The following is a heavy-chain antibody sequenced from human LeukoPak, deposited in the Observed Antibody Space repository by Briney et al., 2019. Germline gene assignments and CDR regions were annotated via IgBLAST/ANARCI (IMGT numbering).Heavy chain of an antibody. J-gene: IGHJ4*02. CDR3: TKDSSGYDLLAFDY. CDR1: GFTFSSYG. Sequence: PGGSLRLSCAASGFTFSSYGMHWVRQAPGKGLEWVAFIRYDGSNKYYADSVKGRFTISRDNSKNTLYLQMNSLRAEDTAVYYCTKDSSGYDLLAFDYWGQGTLVTVSS. CDR2: IRYDGSNK. D-gene: IGHD5-12*01. V-gene: IGHV3-30*02.